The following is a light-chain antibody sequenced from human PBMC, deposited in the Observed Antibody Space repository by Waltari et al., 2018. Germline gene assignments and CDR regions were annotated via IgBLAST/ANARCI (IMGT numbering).Light chain of an antibody. J-gene: IGKJ3*01. CDR3: QQVNNYPFT. V-gene: IGKV1-9*01. CDR1: QDISSS. Sequence: DIQLTQSPSCLSASVGDSVTIPCRASQDISSSLAWYPQKPGRAPKLLIYAASTLQSGVPSRLSGSGSGTEFTLTISSLQPEDFVTYYCQQVNNYPFTFGPGTILDVK. CDR2: AAS.